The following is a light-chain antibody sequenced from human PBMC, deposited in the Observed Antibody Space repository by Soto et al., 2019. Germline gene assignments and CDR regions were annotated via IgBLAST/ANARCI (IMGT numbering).Light chain of an antibody. CDR3: QQYNNWPSSFT. CDR2: GAS. Sequence: EIEMTQSPATLSVSPGERATLSCRASQSVSSNLAWYQQKPGQAPRLLIYGASTRATGIPARFSGSGSGTEFTLTISSLQSEDFAVYYCQQYNNWPSSFTFGPGTKVDIK. CDR1: QSVSSN. J-gene: IGKJ3*01. V-gene: IGKV3-15*01.